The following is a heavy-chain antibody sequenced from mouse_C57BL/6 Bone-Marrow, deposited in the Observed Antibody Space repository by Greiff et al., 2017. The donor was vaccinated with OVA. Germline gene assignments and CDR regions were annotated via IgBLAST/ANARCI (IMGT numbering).Heavy chain of an antibody. J-gene: IGHJ4*01. CDR3: ARYILVATNAMDY. D-gene: IGHD1-1*01. CDR2: IRNKANGYTT. Sequence: EVKLMESGGGLVQPGGSLSLSCAASGFTFTDYYMSWVRQPPGKALEWLGFIRNKANGYTTEYSASVKGRFTISRDNSQSILYLQMNALRAEDSATYYCARYILVATNAMDYWGQGTSVTVSS. CDR1: GFTFTDYY. V-gene: IGHV7-3*01.